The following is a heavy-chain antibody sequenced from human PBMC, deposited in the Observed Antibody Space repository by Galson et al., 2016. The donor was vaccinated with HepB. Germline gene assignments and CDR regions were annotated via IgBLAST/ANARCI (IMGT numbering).Heavy chain of an antibody. V-gene: IGHV3-7*03. CDR2: IKHDGKEK. Sequence: SLRLSCAASGFTFRDYWMNWVRQAPGKGLEWVAIIKHDGKEKHYAASVTGRFTISRDNGDNSLYLQMHSLRVEDTAVYYCARDVPSDSWGAFDIWGQGTMGTAPS. CDR1: GFTFRDYW. D-gene: IGHD3-16*01. CDR3: ARDVPSDSWGAFDI. J-gene: IGHJ3*02.